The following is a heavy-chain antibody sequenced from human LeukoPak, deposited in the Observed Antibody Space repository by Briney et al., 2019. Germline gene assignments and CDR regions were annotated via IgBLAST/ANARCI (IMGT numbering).Heavy chain of an antibody. CDR3: ARWGSITTARFDY. CDR2: IYYSGST. V-gene: IGHV4-59*01. J-gene: IGHJ4*02. Sequence: SETLSLTCTVSGGSISSYYWSWIRQPPGKGLEWIGYIYYSGSTNYNPSLKSRVTISVDTSKNQFSLELSSVTAADTAVYYCARWGSITTARFDYWGQGTLVPVSS. CDR1: GGSISSYY. D-gene: IGHD3-16*01.